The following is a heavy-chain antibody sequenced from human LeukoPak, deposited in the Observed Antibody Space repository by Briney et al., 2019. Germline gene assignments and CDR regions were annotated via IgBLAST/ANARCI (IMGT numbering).Heavy chain of an antibody. D-gene: IGHD6-13*01. CDR1: GGSISSGSYY. V-gene: IGHV4-61*02. CDR3: ARSYSSSWYKFGPSSWFDP. CDR2: IYTSGST. J-gene: IGHJ5*02. Sequence: SETLSLTCTVSGGSISSGSYYWSWIRQPAGKGLEWIGRIYTSGSTNYNPSLKSRVTISVDTSKNQFSLKLSSVTAADTAVYYCARSYSSSWYKFGPSSWFDPWGQGTLVTVSS.